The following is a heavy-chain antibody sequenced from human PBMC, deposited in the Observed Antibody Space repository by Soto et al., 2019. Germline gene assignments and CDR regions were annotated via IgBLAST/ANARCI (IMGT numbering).Heavy chain of an antibody. V-gene: IGHV3-30*18. Sequence: PGGSLRLSCAASGFTFSHYGMHWVRQAPGKGLEWVAIISYDGRNEYYADSVKGRFTISRDNSKNTLYLQMNSLRAEDTAVYYCAKDLGAWSNYYYYDMDVWGPGTTVTVSS. CDR2: ISYDGRNE. J-gene: IGHJ6*02. CDR1: GFTFSHYG. CDR3: AKDLGAWSNYYYYDMDV.